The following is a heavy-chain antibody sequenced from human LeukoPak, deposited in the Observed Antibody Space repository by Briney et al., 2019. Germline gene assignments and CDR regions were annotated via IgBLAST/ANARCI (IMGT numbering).Heavy chain of an antibody. CDR2: ISYSGNT. V-gene: IGHV4-59*01. Sequence: PSETLSLTCTVSGGSISSYYWTWIRQPPGKGLEWIAHISYSGNTKYNPSLKSRVTISIDTSNNQFSLQLSSVTAADTAVYYCARTIFWSDYYSREYYYGMDLWGQGTTVTVSS. CDR3: ARTIFWSDYYSREYYYGMDL. D-gene: IGHD3-3*01. J-gene: IGHJ6*02. CDR1: GGSISSYY.